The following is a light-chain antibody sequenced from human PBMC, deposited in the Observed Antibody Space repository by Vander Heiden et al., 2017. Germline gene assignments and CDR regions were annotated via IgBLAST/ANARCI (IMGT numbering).Light chain of an antibody. CDR1: QNIRNY. J-gene: IGKJ2*01. Sequence: DIVLTQSQGTLSLSPGERAVLSCMANQNIRNYLACYQQKPGQSPRLLIYGASSRATGIPDSFSGSGSGTDFTLTINRLEPEDCAVYYCQQYDSSPRTFGQGTKVEIK. V-gene: IGKV3-20*01. CDR3: QQYDSSPRT. CDR2: GAS.